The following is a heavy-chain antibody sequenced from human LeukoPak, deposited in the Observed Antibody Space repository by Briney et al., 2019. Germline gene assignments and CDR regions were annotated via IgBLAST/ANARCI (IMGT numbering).Heavy chain of an antibody. CDR3: TRVGCGGDCYSKYYLDY. J-gene: IGHJ4*02. CDR2: IRSKAYGGTT. D-gene: IGHD2-21*02. V-gene: IGHV3-49*04. CDR1: GFTFGDYA. Sequence: PGGSLRLSCTASGFTFGDYAMSWVRQAPGKGLEWVGFIRSKAYGGTTEYAASVKGRFTISRDDSKSIAYLQMNSLKTVDTAVYYCTRVGCGGDCYSKYYLDYWGQGTLVTVSS.